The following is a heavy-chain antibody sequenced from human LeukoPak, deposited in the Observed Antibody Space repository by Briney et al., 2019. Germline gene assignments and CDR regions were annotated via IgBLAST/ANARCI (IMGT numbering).Heavy chain of an antibody. CDR2: IYTSGSI. Sequence: SETLSLTCTVSGVSISGYYWSWIRQPAGKGLEWIGRIYTSGSINYNPSLKTRTAMSVDTSKNQFSLRLSSLTPPDTPTYSCARDRDLNCSSYSCNSWLDLWGQGTLVTVSS. CDR1: GVSISGYY. V-gene: IGHV4-4*07. J-gene: IGHJ5*02. CDR3: ARDRDLNCSSYSCNSWLDL. D-gene: IGHD2-2*01.